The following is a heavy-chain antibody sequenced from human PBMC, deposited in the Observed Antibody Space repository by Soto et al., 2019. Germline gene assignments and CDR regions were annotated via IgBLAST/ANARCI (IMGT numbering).Heavy chain of an antibody. J-gene: IGHJ6*02. CDR3: ATASSPLPKYYYYGMDV. CDR1: GYSFTSYW. V-gene: IGHV5-10-1*01. CDR2: IDPSDSYT. Sequence: GESLKISCKGSGYSFTSYWISWVRQMPGKGLEWMGRIDPSDSYTNYSPSFQGHVTISADKSISTAYLQWSSLKASDTAMYYCATASSPLPKYYYYGMDVWGQGTTVTAP.